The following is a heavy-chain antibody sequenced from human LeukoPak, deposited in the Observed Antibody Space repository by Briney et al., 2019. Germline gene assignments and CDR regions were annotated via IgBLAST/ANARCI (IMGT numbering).Heavy chain of an antibody. CDR3: VRGDTFRGFDI. CDR2: ISSSGSTI. D-gene: IGHD5-18*01. V-gene: IGHV3-48*03. J-gene: IGHJ3*02. Sequence: GGSLRLSCAASGFTFSSYEMNWVRQPPGEGLEWVSYISSSGSTIYYADSVKGRFTISRDNAKNSLYLQMNSLRAEDTAVYFCVRGDTFRGFDIWGQGTTVIVSS. CDR1: GFTFSSYE.